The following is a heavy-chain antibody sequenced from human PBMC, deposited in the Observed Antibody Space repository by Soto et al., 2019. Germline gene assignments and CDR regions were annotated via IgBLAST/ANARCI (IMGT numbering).Heavy chain of an antibody. Sequence: GGSLRLSCAASGFTFSSYAMSWVRQAPGKGLEWVSAISGSGGSTYYADSVKGRFTISRDNSKNTLYLQMNSLGAEDTAVYYCASAVHYYYYMDVWGKGTTVTVSS. CDR2: ISGSGGST. CDR1: GFTFSSYA. J-gene: IGHJ6*03. CDR3: ASAVHYYYYMDV. V-gene: IGHV3-23*01.